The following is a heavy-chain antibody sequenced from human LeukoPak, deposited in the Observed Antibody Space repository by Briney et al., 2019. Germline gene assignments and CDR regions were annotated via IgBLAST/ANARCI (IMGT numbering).Heavy chain of an antibody. D-gene: IGHD6-13*01. CDR3: AKGRSSWSAFDY. V-gene: IGHV3-23*01. CDR2: MTGSGGST. CDR1: GFTFSSDA. Sequence: GGSLRLSCAASGFTFSSDAMSWVRQAPGKGLEWVSPMTGSGGSTYYADSVKGRFTISRDNSKNTLYLQMNSLRAEDTAVYYCAKGRSSWSAFDYWGQGTLVTVSS. J-gene: IGHJ4*02.